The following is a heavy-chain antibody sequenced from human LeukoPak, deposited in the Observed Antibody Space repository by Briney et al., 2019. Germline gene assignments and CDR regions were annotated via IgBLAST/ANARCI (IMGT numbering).Heavy chain of an antibody. CDR2: INWNGGST. V-gene: IGHV3-20*04. D-gene: IGHD6-19*01. CDR1: GFTFDDYG. Sequence: GGSLRLSCAASGFTFDDYGMSWVRQAPGKGLEWVSGINWNGGSTGYADCVKGRFTISRDNAKNSLYLQMNSLRAEDTALYYCARDPRTSGWFRNTYFSYYMDVWGKGTTVTVSS. J-gene: IGHJ6*03. CDR3: ARDPRTSGWFRNTYFSYYMDV.